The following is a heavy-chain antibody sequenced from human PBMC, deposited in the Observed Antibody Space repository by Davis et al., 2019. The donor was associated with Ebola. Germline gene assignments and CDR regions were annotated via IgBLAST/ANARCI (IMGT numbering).Heavy chain of an antibody. V-gene: IGHV1-8*03. D-gene: IGHD3-10*01. Sequence: ASVKVSCKASGGTFSSYAISWVRQATGQGLEWMGWMNPNSGNTGYAQKFQGRVTITRNTSISTAYMELSSLRSEDTAVYYCARGPTAFGYWGQGTLVTVSS. CDR1: GGTFSSYA. CDR2: MNPNSGNT. J-gene: IGHJ4*02. CDR3: ARGPTAFGY.